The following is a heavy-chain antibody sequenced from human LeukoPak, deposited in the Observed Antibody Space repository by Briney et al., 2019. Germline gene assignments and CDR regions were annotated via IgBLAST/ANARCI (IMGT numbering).Heavy chain of an antibody. V-gene: IGHV1-8*01. CDR2: VNPNSGHT. D-gene: IGHD2-15*01. CDR1: GYTFTSYD. Sequence: ASVKVSCKASGYTFTSYDINWVRQATGQGLEWMGWVNPNSGHTCFAQKLQSGVSMTSNTSISTAYMEVRRLRSEDTGGYYCAIGAPGSSCSGGSCPYFYYWGQGTLVSVSS. J-gene: IGHJ4*02. CDR3: AIGAPGSSCSGGSCPYFYY.